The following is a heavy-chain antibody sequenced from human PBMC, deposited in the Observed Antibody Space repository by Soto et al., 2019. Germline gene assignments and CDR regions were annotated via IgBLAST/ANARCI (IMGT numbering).Heavy chain of an antibody. V-gene: IGHV3-7*01. D-gene: IGHD2-8*01. CDR3: ARVNGHTITKDFQH. CDR1: GFTFSIYW. CDR2: IKQDGSEK. Sequence: RGSLIIYCATSGFTFSIYWMSWVGQAPGKGLEWVANIKQDGSEKYYVDSVKGRFTISRDNAKNSLYLQMNSLRAEDTAVYYCARVNGHTITKDFQHWGQGTMVTVSS. J-gene: IGHJ1*01.